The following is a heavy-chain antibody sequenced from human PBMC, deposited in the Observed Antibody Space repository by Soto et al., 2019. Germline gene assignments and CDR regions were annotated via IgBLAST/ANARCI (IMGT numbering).Heavy chain of an antibody. J-gene: IGHJ4*02. CDR1: GFTFGDYA. CDR2: IRSQVFGGTA. Sequence: QPGGSLRLSCTASGFTFGDYAMSWVRQAPGEGLEWVGFIRSQVFGGTAEHAASVEGRFTISRDDSKGIAYLQMNSLKTGDTGVYCCTRAGCGGDCYTPRFYDYWGQGSLVPVSS. CDR3: TRAGCGGDCYTPRFYDY. V-gene: IGHV3-49*04. D-gene: IGHD2-21*02.